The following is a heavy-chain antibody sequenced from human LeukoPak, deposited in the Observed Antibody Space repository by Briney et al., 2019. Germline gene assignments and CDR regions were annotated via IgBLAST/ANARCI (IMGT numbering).Heavy chain of an antibody. Sequence: GSLRLSCAASGFTFSSYWMHWVRQAPGKGLVWVSRINSDGSSTSYADSVKGRFTISRDNAKNTLYLQMNSLRAEDTAVYYCARASSVGANKAFDYWGQGTLVTVSS. J-gene: IGHJ4*02. CDR2: INSDGSST. CDR1: GFTFSSYW. CDR3: ARASSVGANKAFDY. D-gene: IGHD1-26*01. V-gene: IGHV3-74*01.